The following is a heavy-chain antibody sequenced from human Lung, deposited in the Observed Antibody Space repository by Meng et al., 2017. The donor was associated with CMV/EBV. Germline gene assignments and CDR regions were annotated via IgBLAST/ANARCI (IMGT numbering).Heavy chain of an antibody. J-gene: IGHJ4*02. CDR1: GFNFRTYS. D-gene: IGHD6-19*01. Sequence: ESLKISCAASGFNFRTYSMNWVRQAPGKGLEWVSSISSSSTYIYYADSVKGRFTISRDNAKNSLYLQMNSLRAEDTAVYYCARETGSSGWYGPGYWGPGTXVNGAS. CDR2: ISSSSTYI. V-gene: IGHV3-21*01. CDR3: ARETGSSGWYGPGY.